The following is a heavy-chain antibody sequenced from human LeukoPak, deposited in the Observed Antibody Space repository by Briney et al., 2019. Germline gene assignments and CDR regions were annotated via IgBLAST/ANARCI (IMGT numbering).Heavy chain of an antibody. J-gene: IGHJ4*02. CDR3: ARRLGDSSGWGFDY. V-gene: IGHV1-2*04. CDR1: GYTFTGYY. Sequence: ASVKVFCKASGYTFTGYYMHWVRQAPGQGLEWMGWINPNSGGTNYAQKFQGWVTMTRDTSISTAYMELSGLRSDDTAVYDCARRLGDSSGWGFDYWGQGTLVTVSS. CDR2: INPNSGGT. D-gene: IGHD6-19*01.